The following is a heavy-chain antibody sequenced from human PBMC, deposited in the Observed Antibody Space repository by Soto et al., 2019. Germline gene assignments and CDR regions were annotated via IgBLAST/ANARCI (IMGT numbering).Heavy chain of an antibody. J-gene: IGHJ4*02. Sequence: QVQLVESGGGVVQPGRSLRLSCAVSGFTFSTYGMHWVRQAPGKGLEWVAVISLNGGEKYYTDSVEGRFTISRDNSRNTLYLHMDRLTVEDTAVYFCAKELGSSGWGSVFDSWGQGTVVTVSS. V-gene: IGHV3-30*18. CDR2: ISLNGGEK. CDR1: GFTFSTYG. D-gene: IGHD6-19*01. CDR3: AKELGSSGWGSVFDS.